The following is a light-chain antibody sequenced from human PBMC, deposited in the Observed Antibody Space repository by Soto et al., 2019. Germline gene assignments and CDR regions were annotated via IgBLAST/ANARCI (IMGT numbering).Light chain of an antibody. J-gene: IGLJ2*01. CDR3: SSHTTSSTLV. CDR2: DVS. V-gene: IGLV2-14*03. CDR1: SSDVGNYNY. Sequence: QSVLTQPASVSGSPGQSITISCTGTSSDVGNYNYVSWYQQHPGKVPRLMIYDVSNRPSGVSDRFSGSKSGNTASLTISGLQAEDEADYYCSSHTTSSTLVFGGGTKVTVL.